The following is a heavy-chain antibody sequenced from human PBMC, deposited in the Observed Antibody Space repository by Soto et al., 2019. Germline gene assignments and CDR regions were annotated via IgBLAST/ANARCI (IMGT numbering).Heavy chain of an antibody. CDR3: ATQNFDY. Sequence: EVQLLESGGGLVEPGGSLRLSCAASGFTFSEYTMSWVRQAPGKGLEWVSTITGSGAGTYYAVSVKGRFTLSRDNSKNTLYLQMNSLRAEDTAIYYCATQNFDYWGLGTLVSVSS. CDR2: ITGSGAGT. J-gene: IGHJ4*02. V-gene: IGHV3-23*01. CDR1: GFTFSEYT.